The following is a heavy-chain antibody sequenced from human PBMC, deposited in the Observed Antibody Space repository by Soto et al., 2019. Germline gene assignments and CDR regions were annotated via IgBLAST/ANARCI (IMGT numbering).Heavy chain of an antibody. V-gene: IGHV1-2*02. CDR1: GYTFTGCY. J-gene: IGHJ4*02. Sequence: ASVKVSCKASGYTFTGCYMHWVRQAPGQGLEWMGWINPNSGDTKYAQKFQGRVTMTRDTSTRTAYMEVSRLTSDDTAVYYCARSLSTIGGRPDSWGQGTLATVSS. CDR3: ARSLSTIGGRPDS. CDR2: INPNSGDT. D-gene: IGHD6-6*01.